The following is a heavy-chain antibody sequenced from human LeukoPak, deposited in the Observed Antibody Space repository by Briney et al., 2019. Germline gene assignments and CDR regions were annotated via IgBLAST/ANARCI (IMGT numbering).Heavy chain of an antibody. Sequence: GRSLRLSCAASGFTFSSYAMHWVRQAPGKGLEWVAVISYDGSNKYYADSVKGRFTISRDNSKNTLYLQMNSLRAEDTAVYYCAKARGVSYYYYYMDVWGKGTTVTVSS. CDR1: GFTFSSYA. CDR2: ISYDGSNK. CDR3: AKARGVSYYYYYMDV. J-gene: IGHJ6*03. V-gene: IGHV3-30-3*01. D-gene: IGHD3-16*01.